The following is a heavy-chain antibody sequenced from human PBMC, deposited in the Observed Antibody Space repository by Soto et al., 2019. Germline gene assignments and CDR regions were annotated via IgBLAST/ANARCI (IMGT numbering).Heavy chain of an antibody. Sequence: QVQLVQSGAEVKKPGASVKVSCKASGYTFTSYDINWVRQATGQGLEWMGWMNPNSGNTGYAQKFRGRVTMTRNTSISTAYMELSSLRSEATPVYYCARERTGTTSMDVWGQGTTVTVSS. V-gene: IGHV1-8*01. J-gene: IGHJ6*02. CDR2: MNPNSGNT. CDR1: GYTFTSYD. D-gene: IGHD1-1*01. CDR3: ARERTGTTSMDV.